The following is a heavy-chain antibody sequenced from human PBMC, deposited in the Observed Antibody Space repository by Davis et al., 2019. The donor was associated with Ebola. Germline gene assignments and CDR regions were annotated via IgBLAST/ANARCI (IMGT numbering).Heavy chain of an antibody. Sequence: ASVKVSCKASGYTFTSYAMHWVRQAPGQRLEWMGWINAGNGNTKYSQKFQGRVTITRDTSASTAYMELSSLRSEDTAVYYCARVTTYSWQQLVDYWGQGTLVTVSS. J-gene: IGHJ4*02. CDR2: INAGNGNT. V-gene: IGHV1-3*01. CDR1: GYTFTSYA. CDR3: ARVTTYSWQQLVDY. D-gene: IGHD6-13*01.